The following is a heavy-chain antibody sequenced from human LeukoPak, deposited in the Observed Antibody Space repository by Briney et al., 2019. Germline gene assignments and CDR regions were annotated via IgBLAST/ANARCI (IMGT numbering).Heavy chain of an antibody. CDR1: GYTFTSYG. V-gene: IGHV1-18*01. Sequence: ASVTVSFTASGYTFTSYGISWVRQAPGQGLEWMGWISAYNGNTNYAQKLQGRVTMTTDTSTSTAYMELRSLRSDDTAVYYCARGELNGDYFDYWGQGTLVTVSS. CDR2: ISAYNGNT. CDR3: ARGELNGDYFDY. D-gene: IGHD1-7*01. J-gene: IGHJ4*02.